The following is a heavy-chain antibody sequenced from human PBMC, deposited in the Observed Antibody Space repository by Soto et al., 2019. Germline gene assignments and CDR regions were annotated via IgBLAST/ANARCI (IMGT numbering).Heavy chain of an antibody. D-gene: IGHD3-10*01. Sequence: PGGSLRLSCAASGFTFSSYAMSWVRQAPGKGLEWVSAISGSGGSTYYADSVKGRFTISRDNSKNTLYLQMNSLRAEDTAVYYSAIDRSTYYLVPPFDPWGQGTLVTVSS. CDR2: ISGSGGST. V-gene: IGHV3-23*01. J-gene: IGHJ5*02. CDR1: GFTFSSYA. CDR3: AIDRSTYYLVPPFDP.